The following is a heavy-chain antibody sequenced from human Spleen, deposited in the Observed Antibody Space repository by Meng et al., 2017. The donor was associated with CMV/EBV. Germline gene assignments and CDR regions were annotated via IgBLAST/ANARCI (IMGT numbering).Heavy chain of an antibody. Sequence: GGSLRLSCAATGSRFSSYWMHWVCQAPGKGLVWVSRLNSDGRCTSSADSVKGRFTISRDNAKNTVYLQMNILRAEDTAVYYCARDDGSYGSLNGMDVWGRGTTVTVSS. CDR1: GSRFSSYW. CDR3: ARDDGSYGSLNGMDV. J-gene: IGHJ6*02. CDR2: LNSDGRCT. V-gene: IGHV3-74*01. D-gene: IGHD5-18*01.